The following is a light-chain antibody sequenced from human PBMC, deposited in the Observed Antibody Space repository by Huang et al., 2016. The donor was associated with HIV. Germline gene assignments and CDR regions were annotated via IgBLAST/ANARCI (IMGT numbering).Light chain of an antibody. Sequence: DIQMTQSPSSLSASVGDRVTITCRASQSISTYLNWYQQKPGTAPKLLIYGASSLQSWVPSRFSGSGSGTDFTLSISSLQPEDFATYYCQQSFSTLLITFGQGTRLEIK. V-gene: IGKV1-39*01. CDR2: GAS. CDR3: QQSFSTLLIT. J-gene: IGKJ5*01. CDR1: QSISTY.